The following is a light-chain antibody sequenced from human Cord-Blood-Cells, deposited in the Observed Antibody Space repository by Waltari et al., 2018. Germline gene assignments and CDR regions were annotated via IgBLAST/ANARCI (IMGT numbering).Light chain of an antibody. CDR1: SSNIGSNY. CDR2: RNN. J-gene: IGLJ3*02. V-gene: IGLV1-47*01. Sequence: QSVLTQPPSASGTPGQRVTISCSGSSSNIGSNYVYWYQQLPGTAPQLLIYRNNQWPSGVPDRFSGSKSGASASLAISGLRSEDEADYYCAAWDDSLSGWVFGGGTKLTVL. CDR3: AAWDDSLSGWV.